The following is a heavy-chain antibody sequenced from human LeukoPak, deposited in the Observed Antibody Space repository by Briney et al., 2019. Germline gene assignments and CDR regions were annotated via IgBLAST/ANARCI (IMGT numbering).Heavy chain of an antibody. CDR1: GFTFSSHR. Sequence: GGSLRLSCVASGFTFSSHRMSWVRQTPGKGLEWVANIKQDGRHIYYVDSVKGRFTISRDNAKNSVFLQMDTLRAEDTAVYYCARGRKVPAAMGNWFDPWGQGTLVTVSS. CDR3: ARGRKVPAAMGNWFDP. J-gene: IGHJ5*02. CDR2: IKQDGRHI. D-gene: IGHD2-2*01. V-gene: IGHV3-7*01.